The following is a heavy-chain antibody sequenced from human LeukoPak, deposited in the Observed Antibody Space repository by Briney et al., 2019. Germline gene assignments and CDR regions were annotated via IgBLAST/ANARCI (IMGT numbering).Heavy chain of an antibody. Sequence: GSLRLSCAASGFTFSSYAMSWVLQAPGKGLEWVSAISGSGGSTYYADSVKGRFTISRDNSKNTLYLQMNSLRAEDTAVYYCAESGPPGSGSYGDYWGQGTLVTVSS. J-gene: IGHJ4*02. V-gene: IGHV3-23*01. CDR2: ISGSGGST. D-gene: IGHD3-10*01. CDR3: AESGPPGSGSYGDY. CDR1: GFTFSSYA.